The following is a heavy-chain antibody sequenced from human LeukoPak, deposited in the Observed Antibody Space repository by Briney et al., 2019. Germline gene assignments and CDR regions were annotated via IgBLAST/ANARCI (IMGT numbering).Heavy chain of an antibody. J-gene: IGHJ4*02. CDR3: ARTPGYDRYYFDY. Sequence: ASVKVSCKASGYTVTSYGISWVRQAPGQGLEWLGWINTYNGNTYYAQNLQDRVTMTTDTSTSTAYMELRGLRSDDTAVYYCARTPGYDRYYFDYWGQGTLVTVSS. V-gene: IGHV1-18*01. CDR2: INTYNGNT. D-gene: IGHD1-14*01. CDR1: GYTVTSYG.